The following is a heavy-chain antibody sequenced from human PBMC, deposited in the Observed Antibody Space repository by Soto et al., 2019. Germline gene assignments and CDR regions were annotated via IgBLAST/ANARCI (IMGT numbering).Heavy chain of an antibody. V-gene: IGHV3-21*01. J-gene: IGHJ6*02. D-gene: IGHD3-3*01. CDR3: ARYSWRMVDFWRGASYGMDV. CDR2: ISSSSSYI. CDR1: GFTFSSYS. Sequence: PGGSLRLSCAASGFTFSSYSMNWVRQAPGKGLEWVSSISSSSSYIYYAYSGKGRFTISRENAKNSLYLQMNSLRAEDTAVYYCARYSWRMVDFWRGASYGMDVWGQGTPVNVSS.